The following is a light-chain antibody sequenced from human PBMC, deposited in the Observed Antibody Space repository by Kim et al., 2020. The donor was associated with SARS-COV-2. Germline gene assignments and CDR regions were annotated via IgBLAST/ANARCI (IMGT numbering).Light chain of an antibody. J-gene: IGLJ2*01. V-gene: IGLV1-44*01. CDR1: TSNIGRNT. CDR2: SNN. Sequence: ELTQPPSASGTPGQRVTISCSGSTSNIGRNTVNWYQQPPGTAPKLLISSNNERPSGVPDRFSGSKSGTSASLAISGLQSEDEADYYCAAWDDSLKGVVFGGGTQLTVL. CDR3: AAWDDSLKGVV.